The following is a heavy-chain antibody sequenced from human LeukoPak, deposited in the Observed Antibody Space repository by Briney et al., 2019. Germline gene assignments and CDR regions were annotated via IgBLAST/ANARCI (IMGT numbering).Heavy chain of an antibody. Sequence: PGGSLRLSCAASGFTFSSYSMNWVRQAPGKGLEWVSYISSASGSIYYADSVKGRFTISRDNAKNSLFLQMNSLRAEDTAVYYCAKGSDWGYSSGWYYFDYWGQGTLVTVSS. D-gene: IGHD6-19*01. CDR3: AKGSDWGYSSGWYYFDY. CDR1: GFTFSSYS. J-gene: IGHJ4*02. CDR2: ISSASGSI. V-gene: IGHV3-48*04.